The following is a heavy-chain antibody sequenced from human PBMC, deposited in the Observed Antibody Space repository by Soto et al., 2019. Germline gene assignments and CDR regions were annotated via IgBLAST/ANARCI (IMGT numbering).Heavy chain of an antibody. CDR3: AADSSGYFGS. CDR2: IVVGSGNT. V-gene: IGHV1-58*01. D-gene: IGHD3-22*01. CDR1: GFTFTSSA. Sequence: SVNVSCKASGFTFTSSAVQWVRQAGGQRLEGIGWIVVGSGNTNYAQKFQERVTITRDMTTSTAYMELSSLRSEDKAVYYCAADSSGYFGSWGQGTLVTVSS. J-gene: IGHJ5*01.